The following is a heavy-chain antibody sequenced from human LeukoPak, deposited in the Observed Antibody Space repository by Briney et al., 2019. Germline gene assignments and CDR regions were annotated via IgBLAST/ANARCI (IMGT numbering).Heavy chain of an antibody. CDR2: INHSGST. CDR1: GGSFSGYY. CDR3: GRHVSNGWDYHYGLDV. Sequence: SETLSLTCAVYGGSFSGYYWSWIRQPPGKGLEWIGEINHSGSTNYNPSLKSRVTISVDTSKNQFSLKLSSVTAADTAVYYCGRHVSNGWDYHYGLDVWGQGTTVTVSS. V-gene: IGHV4-34*01. J-gene: IGHJ6*01. D-gene: IGHD6-19*01.